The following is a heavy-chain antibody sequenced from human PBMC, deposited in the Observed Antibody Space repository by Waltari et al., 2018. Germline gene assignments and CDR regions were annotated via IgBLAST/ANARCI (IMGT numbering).Heavy chain of an antibody. CDR1: GFTFSSYA. D-gene: IGHD2-15*01. CDR3: AKNRRYCSGGSCYHGYYFDY. V-gene: IGHV3-23*01. Sequence: EVQLLESGGGLVQPGGSLRLSCAASGFTFSSYAMSWVRQAPGKGLEWVSAISGSGGSTYYADAGKGRFTISRDNSKNRLYLQMNSLRAEDTAVYYCAKNRRYCSGGSCYHGYYFDYWGQGTLVTVSS. CDR2: ISGSGGST. J-gene: IGHJ4*02.